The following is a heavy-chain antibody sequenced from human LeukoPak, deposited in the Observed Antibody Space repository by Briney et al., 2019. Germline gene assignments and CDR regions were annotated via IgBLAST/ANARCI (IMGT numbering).Heavy chain of an antibody. CDR3: ARGREALFNWKYGFNY. D-gene: IGHD1-1*01. V-gene: IGHV1-46*01. Sequence: ASVKVSCKASGYTFTSYYMHWARQAPGQGLEWMGIINPSGGSTSYAQKFQGRVTMTRDTSTSTVYMELSSLRSEDTAVYYCARGREALFNWKYGFNYWGQGTLVTVSS. J-gene: IGHJ4*02. CDR2: INPSGGST. CDR1: GYTFTSYY.